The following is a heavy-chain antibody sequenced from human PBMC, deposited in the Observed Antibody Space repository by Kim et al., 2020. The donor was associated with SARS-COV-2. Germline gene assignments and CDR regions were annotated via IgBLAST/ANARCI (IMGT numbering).Heavy chain of an antibody. D-gene: IGHD5-18*01. CDR1: GYTFTSYA. V-gene: IGHV7-4-1*02. J-gene: IGHJ5*02. CDR2: INTNTGNP. CDR3: AREKYSYGLTWFDP. Sequence: ASVKVSCKASGYTFTSYAMNSVRQAPGQGLEWMGWINTNTGNPTYAQGFTGRFVFSLDTSVSTAYLQISSLKAEDTAVYYCAREKYSYGLTWFDPWGQGTLVTVSS.